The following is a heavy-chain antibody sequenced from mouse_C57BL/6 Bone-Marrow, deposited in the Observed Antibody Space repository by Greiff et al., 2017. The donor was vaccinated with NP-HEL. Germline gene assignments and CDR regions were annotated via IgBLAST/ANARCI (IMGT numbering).Heavy chain of an antibody. CDR3: ARRGYYFDY. Sequence: QLKQSGAELVRPGTSVKMSCKASGYTFTNYWIGWAKQRPGHGLEWIGDIYPGGGYTNYNEKFKGKATLTADKSSSTAYMQFSSLTSEDSAIYYCARRGYYFDYWGQGTTLTVSS. CDR2: IYPGGGYT. V-gene: IGHV1-63*01. J-gene: IGHJ2*01. CDR1: GYTFTNYW.